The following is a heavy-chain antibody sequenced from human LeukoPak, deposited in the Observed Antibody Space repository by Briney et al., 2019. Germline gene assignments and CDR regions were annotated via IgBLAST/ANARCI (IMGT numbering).Heavy chain of an antibody. J-gene: IGHJ4*02. CDR1: GGTFSSYA. CDR2: IIPIFGTA. V-gene: IGHV1-69*05. D-gene: IGHD6-25*01. Sequence: SVKVSCKASGGTFSSYAISWVRQAPGQGLEWMGGIIPIFGTANYAQKFQGRVTITTDESTSTAYMELRSLRSDDTAVYYCARDHPRTPASYFDYWGQGTLVTVSS. CDR3: ARDHPRTPASYFDY.